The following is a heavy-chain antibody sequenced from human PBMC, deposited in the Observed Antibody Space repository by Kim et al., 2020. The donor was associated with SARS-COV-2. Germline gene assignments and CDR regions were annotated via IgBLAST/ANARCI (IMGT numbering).Heavy chain of an antibody. CDR2: ITGNGGTT. J-gene: IGHJ4*02. CDR1: GFTFSSYA. V-gene: IGHV3-23*01. Sequence: GGSLRLSCAASGFTFSSYAMSWVRQAPGKGLEWVSAITGNGGTTYYADSVKGRFTIFRDNSKDTFYLQMNSLRAEDTAVYYCAKTPGGYTYGRFYFDSWGLGTLVTVSS. CDR3: AKTPGGYTYGRFYFDS. D-gene: IGHD5-18*01.